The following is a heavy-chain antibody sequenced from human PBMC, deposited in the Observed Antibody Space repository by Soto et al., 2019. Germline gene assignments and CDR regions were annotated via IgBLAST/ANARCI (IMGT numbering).Heavy chain of an antibody. CDR1: GDSFSSYA. V-gene: IGHV1-69*12. CDR2: IVPIFGSR. CDR3: ARDGDSGTYEY. D-gene: IGHD5-12*01. Sequence: QVQLVQSGAEVKKPGSSVKVSCKASGDSFSSYAMSWVRQAPGQGLEWMGGIVPIFGSRNYAQKLQGRVTITADESMSTVYMELTSLTYDDTAIYYCARDGDSGTYEYWGQGTLVTVSS. J-gene: IGHJ4*02.